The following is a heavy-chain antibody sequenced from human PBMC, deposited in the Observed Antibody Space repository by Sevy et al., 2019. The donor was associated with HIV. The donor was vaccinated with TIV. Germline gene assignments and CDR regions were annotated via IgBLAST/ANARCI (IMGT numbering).Heavy chain of an antibody. CDR3: AGEYAWDRGYS. D-gene: IGHD1-26*01. CDR1: GGSITSLY. V-gene: IGHV4-59*08. Sequence: SETLSLTCTVSGGSITSLYWNWIRQPPGKGLEWIANIYYNGHINYNPSLKSRVTLSLDTSKNQFSLRLSSVTAADTAMYYCAGEYAWDRGYSWGQGTLVTAPQ. CDR2: IYYNGHI. J-gene: IGHJ4*02.